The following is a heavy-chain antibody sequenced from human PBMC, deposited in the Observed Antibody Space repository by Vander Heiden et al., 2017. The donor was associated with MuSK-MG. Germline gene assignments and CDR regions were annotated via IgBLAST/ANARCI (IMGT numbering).Heavy chain of an antibody. V-gene: IGHV3-23*01. J-gene: IGHJ4*02. CDR3: ARGRGVTTPFDY. CDR2: ISATGDTT. CDR1: GLTFTTYA. D-gene: IGHD2-21*02. Sequence: EVQLLESGGVLVQPGGSLRLSCAASGLTFTTYAISWVRQAPGKGLEWGSAISATGDTTYYAGSVKGRFTISRDNSKNTLYLQMNSLRAEDAAVYYCARGRGVTTPFDYWGQGTLVTVSS.